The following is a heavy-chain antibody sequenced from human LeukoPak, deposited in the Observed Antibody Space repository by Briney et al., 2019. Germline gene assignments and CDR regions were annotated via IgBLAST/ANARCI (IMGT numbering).Heavy chain of an antibody. V-gene: IGHV3-30*02. Sequence: GGSLRLSCAASGFTFSSYGMHWVRQAPGKGLEWVAFIRYDGSNKYYADSVKGRFTISRDNSKNTLYLQTNSLRAEDTAVYYCAKDLPDYYGSGSPPDYWGQGTLVTVSS. J-gene: IGHJ4*02. CDR1: GFTFSSYG. CDR3: AKDLPDYYGSGSPPDY. CDR2: IRYDGSNK. D-gene: IGHD3-10*01.